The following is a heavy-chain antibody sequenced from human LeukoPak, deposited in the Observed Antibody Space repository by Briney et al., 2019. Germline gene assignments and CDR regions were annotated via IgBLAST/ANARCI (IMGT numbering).Heavy chain of an antibody. J-gene: IGHJ5*02. D-gene: IGHD6-13*01. CDR3: ARDAHPYSSSWYWFDP. V-gene: IGHV3-21*06. CDR1: GFTFSSYS. CDR2: ISSSSSYI. Sequence: GGSLRLSCAASGFTFSSYSMNWVRQAPGKGLEWVSSISSSSSYIYYADSVKGRFTISRDNAKNSLYLQMNSLRAEDTAVYYCARDAHPYSSSWYWFDPWXXGTLVTVSS.